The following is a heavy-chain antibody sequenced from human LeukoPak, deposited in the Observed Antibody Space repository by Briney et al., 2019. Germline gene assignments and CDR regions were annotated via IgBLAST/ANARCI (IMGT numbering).Heavy chain of an antibody. V-gene: IGHV3-66*01. CDR1: GFTVSNNY. CDR3: ARDLYYDSGGYYFSLY. Sequence: GGSLRLSCAASGFTVSNNYMSWVRQAPGKGLEWVSLIYGGGSTFYAGSVKGRFTISRDNSKNTLYLQMNSLRAEDTAVYYCARDLYYDSGGYYFSLYWGQGTLVTVSS. D-gene: IGHD3-22*01. J-gene: IGHJ4*02. CDR2: IYGGGST.